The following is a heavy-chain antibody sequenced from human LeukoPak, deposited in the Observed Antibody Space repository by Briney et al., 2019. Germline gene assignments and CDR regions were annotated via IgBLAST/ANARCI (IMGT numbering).Heavy chain of an antibody. J-gene: IGHJ4*02. CDR2: ISSSSSYI. CDR3: AREAAAGRDDY. D-gene: IGHD6-13*01. V-gene: IGHV3-21*01. Sequence: GRSLRLSCAASGFTFSSYGMHWVRQAPGKGLEWVSSISSSSSYIYYADSVKGRFTISRDNAKNSLYLQMNGLRAEDTAVYYCAREAAAGRDDYWGQGTLVTVSS. CDR1: GFTFSSYG.